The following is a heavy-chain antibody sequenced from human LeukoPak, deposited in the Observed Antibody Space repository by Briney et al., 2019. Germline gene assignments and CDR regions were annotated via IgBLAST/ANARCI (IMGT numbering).Heavy chain of an antibody. CDR3: AGDKTSSGWYEIDY. Sequence: GGSLRLSRAASGFTVSSFYMNWVRQAPGKGLESVSVISNDGVTYYADSVKGRFTISRDNSKNTVYLQMNSLRAEDTALYYCAGDKTSSGWYEIDYWGQGTLVTVSS. D-gene: IGHD6-19*01. CDR1: GFTVSSFY. J-gene: IGHJ4*02. CDR2: ISNDGVT. V-gene: IGHV3-53*01.